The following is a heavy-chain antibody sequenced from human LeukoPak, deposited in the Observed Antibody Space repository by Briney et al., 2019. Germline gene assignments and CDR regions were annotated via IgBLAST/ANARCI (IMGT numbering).Heavy chain of an antibody. CDR1: GFTFSDYY. CDR3: ARDEVTCSSTNCYFVY. CDR2: ISSSSSI. V-gene: IGHV3-69-1*01. D-gene: IGHD2-2*01. J-gene: IGHJ4*02. Sequence: GGSLRLSCAASGFTFSDYYMTWIRQAPGKGLEWVSFISSSSSIYYADSVKGRFTISRDNAKNSLYLQVNSLRAEDTAVYYCARDEVTCSSTNCYFVYWGQGTLVTVSS.